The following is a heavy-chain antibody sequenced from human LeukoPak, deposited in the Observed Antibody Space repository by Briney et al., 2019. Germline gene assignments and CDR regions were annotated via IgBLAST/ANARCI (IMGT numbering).Heavy chain of an antibody. CDR1: GYTFTNSG. V-gene: IGHV1-18*01. CDR2: ISAYNGDT. CDR3: ARGTVSGGSPFDY. D-gene: IGHD6-19*01. Sequence: ASVTVSCKASGYTFTNSGISWVRQARGQGLEWMGWISAYNGDTNYAQNLQGRVTMTTDTPTGTAHMELRSLRSDDTAVYYCARGTVSGGSPFDYWGQGTLVTVSS. J-gene: IGHJ4*02.